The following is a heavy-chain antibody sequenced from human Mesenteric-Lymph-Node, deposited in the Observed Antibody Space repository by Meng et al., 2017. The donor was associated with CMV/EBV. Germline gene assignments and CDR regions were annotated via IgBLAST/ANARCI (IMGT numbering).Heavy chain of an antibody. Sequence: LRLSCAISGDSVSRNIAAWNWIRQSPSRGLEWLGRTYYRSKWYNDYAVSVKSRITINPDTSKNQFSLQLNSVTPEDTAVYYCARDWNGVQGSYFDYWGQGTLVTVSS. CDR1: GDSVSRNIAA. V-gene: IGHV6-1*01. CDR3: ARDWNGVQGSYFDY. CDR2: TYYRSKWYN. D-gene: IGHD1-1*01. J-gene: IGHJ4*02.